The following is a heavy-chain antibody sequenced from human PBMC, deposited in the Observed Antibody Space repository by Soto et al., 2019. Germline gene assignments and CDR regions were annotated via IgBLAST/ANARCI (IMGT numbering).Heavy chain of an antibody. CDR3: ARDPTPSIVVVPAAIEYGMDV. Sequence: SVKVSCKASGGTFSSYAISWVRQAPGQGLEWMGGIIPIFGTANYAQKFQGRVTITADESTSTAYMELSSLRSEDTAVYYCARDPTPSIVVVPAAIEYGMDVWGQGTTVTVSS. CDR1: GGTFSSYA. V-gene: IGHV1-69*13. D-gene: IGHD2-2*01. CDR2: IIPIFGTA. J-gene: IGHJ6*02.